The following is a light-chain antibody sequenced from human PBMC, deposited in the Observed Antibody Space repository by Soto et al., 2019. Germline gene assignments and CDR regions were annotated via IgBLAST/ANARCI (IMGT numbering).Light chain of an antibody. CDR3: QQSYITPY. Sequence: DIQMTQSPSSLSASVGDTVTITCRASQSISVHLNWYQQKPGKVPKLLIYAASNLQSGVPSSFSGSGSETDFALTISSLQPEDFATYYCQQSYITPYFGQGTKLQIK. V-gene: IGKV1-39*01. CDR1: QSISVH. CDR2: AAS. J-gene: IGKJ2*01.